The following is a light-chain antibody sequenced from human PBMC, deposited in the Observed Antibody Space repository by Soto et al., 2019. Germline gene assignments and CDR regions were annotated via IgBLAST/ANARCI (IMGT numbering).Light chain of an antibody. CDR3: SSYSRDTTVL. J-gene: IGLJ2*01. Sequence: QSALTQPASVSGSPGQSITISCTGTSSDVGAYNYVSWYQQHPGKAPKLVIYEVRNRPSGVSDRFSGSRSGNTASLTISGLQAEDESDYYCSSYSRDTTVLFGGGTKVTVL. V-gene: IGLV2-14*01. CDR2: EVR. CDR1: SSDVGAYNY.